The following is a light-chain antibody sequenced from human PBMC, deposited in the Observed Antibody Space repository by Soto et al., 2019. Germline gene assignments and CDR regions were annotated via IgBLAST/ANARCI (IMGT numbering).Light chain of an antibody. V-gene: IGLV2-11*01. CDR2: DVS. J-gene: IGLJ3*02. Sequence: QSALTQPRSVSGSPGQSVTISCTGTSSDVGGYSYVSWYQHYPGKAPNYMIYDVSKRPSGVPDRFSGSKSGNTASLTISGLQAEDEAEYYCCSYRDGYTWVFGGGTKLTVL. CDR3: CSYRDGYTWV. CDR1: SSDVGGYSY.